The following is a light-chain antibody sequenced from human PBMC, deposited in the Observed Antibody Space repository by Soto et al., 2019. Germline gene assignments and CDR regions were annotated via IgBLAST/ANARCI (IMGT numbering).Light chain of an antibody. J-gene: IGLJ3*02. Sequence: QSALTQPRSVSGSPGQSVTISCTGTTSDIGGYMYVSWYQQHPGRAPRLMAYDVTKRPSGVPERFSGSRSGTTASLTISGLQAEDEADYYCCSYAGSNTWVFGGGTKVTVL. CDR3: CSYAGSNTWV. CDR2: DVT. V-gene: IGLV2-11*01. CDR1: TSDIGGYMY.